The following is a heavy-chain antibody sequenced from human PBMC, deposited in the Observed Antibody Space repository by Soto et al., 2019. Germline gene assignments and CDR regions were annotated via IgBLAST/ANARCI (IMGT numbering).Heavy chain of an antibody. CDR2: INHSGST. V-gene: IGHV4-39*07. CDR3: ARGFYGSGNYYRY. CDR1: GGSISSGGYY. J-gene: IGHJ4*02. D-gene: IGHD3-10*01. Sequence: KPSETLSLTCTVSGGSISSGGYYWTWIRQSPGKGLEWIGEINHSGSTNFNPSLRGRVTLSVDTSKNQISLRLSSVTAADTAVYYCARGFYGSGNYYRYWGQGTLVTVSS.